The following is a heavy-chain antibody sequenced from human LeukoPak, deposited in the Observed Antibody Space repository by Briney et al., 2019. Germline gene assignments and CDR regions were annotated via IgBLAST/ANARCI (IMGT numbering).Heavy chain of an antibody. V-gene: IGHV3-30*04. J-gene: IGHJ4*02. D-gene: IGHD3-22*01. CDR2: ISYDGSNK. Sequence: GRSLRLSCAASGFTFSSYAMHWVRQAPGKGLEWVAVISYDGSNKYYADSVKGRFTISRDISKNTLYLQMNSLKTEDTAVYYCTRSYYYDSGGNKGVYYWGQGTLVTVSS. CDR1: GFTFSSYA. CDR3: TRSYYYDSGGNKGVYY.